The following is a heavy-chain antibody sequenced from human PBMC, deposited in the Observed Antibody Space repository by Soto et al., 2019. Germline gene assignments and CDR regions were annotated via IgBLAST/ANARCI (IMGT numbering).Heavy chain of an antibody. J-gene: IGHJ4*02. CDR1: GDSFTSHW. D-gene: IGHD3-10*01. CDR3: ARRKEYTSTLVFDY. CDR2: IYPSDSDT. V-gene: IGHV5-51*01. Sequence: PGESLKISCKASGDSFTSHWIGWLRQVPGKGLEWMGIIYPSDSDTRYSPSFQGQVTMSADKSISTAYLQWSSLKTSDTAMYYCARRKEYTSTLVFDYRGRGSRVTV.